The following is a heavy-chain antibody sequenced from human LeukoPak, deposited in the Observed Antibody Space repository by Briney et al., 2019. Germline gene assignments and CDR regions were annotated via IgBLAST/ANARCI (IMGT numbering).Heavy chain of an antibody. Sequence: SETLSLTCTVSGGSIDSYYWGWIRQPPGKGLEWIGYIYYTGSTEYHPSLKSRVTISLDTSKNQFSLKLTSVTAADTAVYYCARVYQSAEYYFDYWGQGNLVSVSS. CDR1: GGSIDSYY. D-gene: IGHD2-2*01. CDR2: IYYTGST. J-gene: IGHJ4*02. CDR3: ARVYQSAEYYFDY. V-gene: IGHV4-59*01.